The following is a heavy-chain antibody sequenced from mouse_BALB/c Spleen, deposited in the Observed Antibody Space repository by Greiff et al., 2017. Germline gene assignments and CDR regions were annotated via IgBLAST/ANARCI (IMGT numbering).Heavy chain of an antibody. V-gene: IGHV5-17*02. CDR3: ARVLPTLYAMDY. J-gene: IGHJ4*01. CDR2: ISSGSSTI. Sequence: EVMLVESGGGLVQPGGSRKLSCAASGFTFSSFGMHWVRQAPEKGLEWVAYISSGSSTIYYADTVKGRFTISRDNPKNTLFLQMTSLRSEDTAMYYCARVLPTLYAMDYWGQGTSVTVSS. CDR1: GFTFSSFG.